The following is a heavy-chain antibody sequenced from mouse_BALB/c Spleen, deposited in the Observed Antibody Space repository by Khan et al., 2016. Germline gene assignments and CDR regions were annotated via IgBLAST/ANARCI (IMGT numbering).Heavy chain of an antibody. J-gene: IGHJ3*01. V-gene: IGHV3-2*02. CDR2: ISYSGST. CDR3: ARWTTRAWFAY. D-gene: IGHD2-12*01. Sequence: EVQLQESGPGLVKPSQSLSLTCTVTGYSITSDYAWNWIRQFPGNKLEWMGYISYSGSTRYNPSLKSRISIPRDTSKNQFFLQLNTVTTEDTAKYYWARWTTRAWFAYWGQGTLVTVSA. CDR1: GYSITSDYA.